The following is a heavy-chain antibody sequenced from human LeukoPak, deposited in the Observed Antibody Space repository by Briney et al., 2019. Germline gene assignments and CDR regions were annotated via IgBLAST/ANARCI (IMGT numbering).Heavy chain of an antibody. V-gene: IGHV3-30*03. D-gene: IGHD4-23*01. Sequence: GGSLRLSCAASGFTFSSYSMNWVCHAPGKGLERVAGIQHDGGKTYYADSVKGRFTISRDNSKNTLYLEMNSLTPEDTALYYCARDHYGGNSWDWYFDLWGRGILVTVSS. J-gene: IGHJ2*01. CDR1: GFTFSSYS. CDR2: IQHDGGKT. CDR3: ARDHYGGNSWDWYFDL.